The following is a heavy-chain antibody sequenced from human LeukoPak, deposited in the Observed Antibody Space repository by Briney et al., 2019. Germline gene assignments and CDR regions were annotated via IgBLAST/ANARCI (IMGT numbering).Heavy chain of an antibody. D-gene: IGHD5-18*01. CDR3: ARDKEHTYGRYFDY. V-gene: IGHV4-39*07. CDR1: GASINIYTYY. J-gene: IGHJ4*02. Sequence: SETLSLTCTVSGASINIYTYYWGWIRQPPGKGLEWIGSVSYSGSPYYNPSLTSRATISVDTSRNQVSLKLTSVTAADTAVYYCARDKEHTYGRYFDYWGQGTLVTVSS. CDR2: VSYSGSP.